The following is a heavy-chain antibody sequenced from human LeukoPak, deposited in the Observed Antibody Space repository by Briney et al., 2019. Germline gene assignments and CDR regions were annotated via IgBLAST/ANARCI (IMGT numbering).Heavy chain of an antibody. V-gene: IGHV1-69*04. CDR2: IIPNLGTT. D-gene: IGHD3-22*01. CDR3: ATTNDGGGYQWGDFFDF. CDR1: GGTSNSHA. J-gene: IGHJ4*02. Sequence: SVKVSCKASGGTSNSHAISWVRQAPGQGLEWMGRIIPNLGTTNRAQNFQDRVTLTADKSTNTAYMELTSLTSDDTAVHYCATTNDGGGYQWGDFFDFWGQGTLVTVSS.